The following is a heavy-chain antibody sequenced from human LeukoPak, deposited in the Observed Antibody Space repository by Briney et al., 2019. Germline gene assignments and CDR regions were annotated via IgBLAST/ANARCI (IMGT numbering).Heavy chain of an antibody. CDR2: INPNSGGT. CDR3: ATDAYYYDGSGYSTSVHYFDY. CDR1: GYTFTGYY. J-gene: IGHJ4*02. Sequence: GASVKVPCKASGYTFTGYYMHWVRQAPGQGLEWMGRINPNSGGTNFAQKFQGRVTMTRDTSISTAYMELSRLTSDDTAVYYCATDAYYYDGSGYSTSVHYFDYWGQGTLVTVSS. V-gene: IGHV1-2*06. D-gene: IGHD3-22*01.